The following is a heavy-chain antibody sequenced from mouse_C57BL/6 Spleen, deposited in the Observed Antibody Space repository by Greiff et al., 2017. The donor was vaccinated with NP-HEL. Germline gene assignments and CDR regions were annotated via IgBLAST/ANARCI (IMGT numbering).Heavy chain of an antibody. CDR1: GYTFTEYT. J-gene: IGHJ4*01. D-gene: IGHD2-2*01. CDR2: FYPGSGSI. CDR3: ARHEEGGYGYDDYAMDY. V-gene: IGHV1-62-2*01. Sequence: QVQLQQSGAELVKPGASVKLSCKASGYTFTEYTIHWVKQRSGQGLEWIGWFYPGSGSIKYNEKFKDKATLTADKSSSTVYMELSRLTSEDSAVYFCARHEEGGYGYDDYAMDYWGQGTSVTVSS.